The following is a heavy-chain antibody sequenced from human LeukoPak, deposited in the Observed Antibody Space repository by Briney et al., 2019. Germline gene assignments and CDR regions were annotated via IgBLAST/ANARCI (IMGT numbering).Heavy chain of an antibody. V-gene: IGHV3-48*03. Sequence: GGSLRLSCVASGFTFGSYEMNWVRQAPGKGLEWLSYIGSSDSTTHYADSVKGRFTISRDNAKNTLYLQMNSLRAEDTAVYYCARVQGYYDSSGSDYWGQGTLVTVSS. J-gene: IGHJ4*02. CDR3: ARVQGYYDSSGSDY. D-gene: IGHD3-22*01. CDR1: GFTFGSYE. CDR2: IGSSDSTT.